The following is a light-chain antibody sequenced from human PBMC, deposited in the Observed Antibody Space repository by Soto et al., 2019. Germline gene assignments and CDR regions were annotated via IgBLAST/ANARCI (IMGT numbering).Light chain of an antibody. V-gene: IGKV1-9*01. CDR3: RQRNSYPTGLT. CDR2: AAS. J-gene: IGKJ4*01. Sequence: IQLTQSPSSLSASVGDRATISCRASQGISSYLACYQQKTGKAPTLLIYAASTLQSGVTSRFSGSSSATDYILIISSRQHEDFAAFYCRQRNSYPTGLTLGGGTKVEIK. CDR1: QGISSY.